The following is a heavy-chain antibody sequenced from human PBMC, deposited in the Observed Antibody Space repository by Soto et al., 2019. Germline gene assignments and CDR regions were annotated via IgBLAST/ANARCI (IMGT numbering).Heavy chain of an antibody. V-gene: IGHV3-23*01. CDR2: ISGSGGST. D-gene: IGHD2-15*01. CDR1: GFTFGSYA. CDR3: AKVQGVVVVTH. Sequence: EVQLLESGGGLVQPGGSLRLSCGASGFTFGSYAISWVRQAPGKGLEWVAAISGSGGSTYYADSVKGRFTIYQDNSKNPLSLQMNSLRAEDTAVYYCAKVQGVVVVTHWGQGTLVTVSS. J-gene: IGHJ4*02.